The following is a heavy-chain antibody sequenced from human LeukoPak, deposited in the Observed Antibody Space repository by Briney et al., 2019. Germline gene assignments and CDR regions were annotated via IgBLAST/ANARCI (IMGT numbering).Heavy chain of an antibody. Sequence: GGSLRLPCVASGFTFRNYGMHWVRQATGKGLEWVSFIWSDGNDKNYVDSVKGRFTISRDNSNNMLYLQMDSLRPEDTAVYYCAKDPGASVPGFYMDVWGKGTTVIVSS. J-gene: IGHJ6*03. CDR2: IWSDGNDK. V-gene: IGHV3-30*02. CDR3: AKDPGASVPGFYMDV. CDR1: GFTFRNYG. D-gene: IGHD2-8*02.